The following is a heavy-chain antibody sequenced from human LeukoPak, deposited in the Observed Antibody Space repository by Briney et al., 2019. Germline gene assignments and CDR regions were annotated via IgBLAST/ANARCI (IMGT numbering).Heavy chain of an antibody. CDR2: ISGSGGST. CDR1: GFTFSSYA. V-gene: IGHV3-23*01. CDR3: AKDLLCFGEPSGGDAFDI. J-gene: IGHJ3*02. D-gene: IGHD3-10*01. Sequence: GSLRLSCAASGFTFSSYAMSWVRQAPGKGLEWFSAISGSGGSTYYADSVKGRFTISRDNSKNTLYLQMNSLRAEDTAVYYCAKDLLCFGEPSGGDAFDIWGQGTMVTVSS.